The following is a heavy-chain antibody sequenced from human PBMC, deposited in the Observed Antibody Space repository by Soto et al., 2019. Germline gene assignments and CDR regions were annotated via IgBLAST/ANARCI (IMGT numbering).Heavy chain of an antibody. J-gene: IGHJ4*02. CDR1: GFTFSSDA. D-gene: IGHD1-26*01. CDR3: ARRGSGSYYDY. Sequence: EVQLLESGGGLVQPGGSLRLSCAASGFTFSSDAMRWVRQAPGKGLEWVSAISGSGDSTYYADSVKGRFTISRDNSKNTLYLQMNSLRAEDTAVYYCARRGSGSYYDYWGQGTLVTVSS. V-gene: IGHV3-23*01. CDR2: ISGSGDST.